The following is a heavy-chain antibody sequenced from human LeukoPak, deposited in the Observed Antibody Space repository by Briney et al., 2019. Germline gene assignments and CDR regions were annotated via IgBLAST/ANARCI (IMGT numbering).Heavy chain of an antibody. CDR2: IYTSGST. D-gene: IGHD6-13*01. V-gene: IGHV4-61*02. Sequence: SETLSLTCTVSGGSISSSSYYWGWIRQPAGKGLEWIGRIYTSGSTNYNPSLKSRVTMSVDTSKNQFSLKLSSVTAADTAVYYCARSSSSWDWFDPWGQGTLVTVSS. CDR3: ARSSSSWDWFDP. J-gene: IGHJ5*02. CDR1: GGSISSSSYY.